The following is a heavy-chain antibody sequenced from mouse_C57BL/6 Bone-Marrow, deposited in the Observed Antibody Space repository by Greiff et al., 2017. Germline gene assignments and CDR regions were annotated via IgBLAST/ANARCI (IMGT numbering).Heavy chain of an antibody. Sequence: VQLKESGPVLVKPGASVKMSCKASGYTFTDYYMNWVKQSPGKSLEWIGVINPYNGGTSYNQKFKGKATLTVDKSSSTAYMELNSLTSEDSAVYYCARQLRLHFDYWGQGTTLTVSS. V-gene: IGHV1-19*01. J-gene: IGHJ2*01. CDR1: GYTFTDYY. D-gene: IGHD3-2*02. CDR2: INPYNGGT. CDR3: ARQLRLHFDY.